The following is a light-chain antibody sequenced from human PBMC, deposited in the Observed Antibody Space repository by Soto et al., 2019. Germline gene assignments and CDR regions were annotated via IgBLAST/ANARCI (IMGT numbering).Light chain of an antibody. V-gene: IGKV3-20*01. CDR1: QSVSSNY. J-gene: IGKJ1*01. CDR2: AAS. Sequence: EIVVTQSPDTLSLSPGEGAALSCRASQSVSSNYLAWYQQRPGQAPRLLIYAASNRAAGIPDRFTGSGSGTDFTLTISRLEPEDFAVYYCQQYGSSPATLGQGTKVDSK. CDR3: QQYGSSPAT.